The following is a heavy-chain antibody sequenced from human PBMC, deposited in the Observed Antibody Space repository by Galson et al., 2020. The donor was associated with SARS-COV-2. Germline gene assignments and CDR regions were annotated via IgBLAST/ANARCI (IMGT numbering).Heavy chain of an antibody. J-gene: IGHJ4*02. D-gene: IGHD3-16*02. Sequence: SCAGSGFTFDNFGMHWVRQAPGKGLEWVAAIWYDGSNKYYGDSVKGRFTISRDNSKNTLDLQMNSLRAGDTAVYYCVRQLSAWGSYRYNSFGYWGQGTLVTVSS. CDR2: IWYDGSNK. CDR3: VRQLSAWGSYRYNSFGY. V-gene: IGHV3-33*03. CDR1: GFTFDNFG.